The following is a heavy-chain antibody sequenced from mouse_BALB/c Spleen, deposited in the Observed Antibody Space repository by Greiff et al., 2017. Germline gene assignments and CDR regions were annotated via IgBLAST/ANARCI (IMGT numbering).Heavy chain of an antibody. Sequence: VQLQQSGAELVKPGASVKLSCTASGFNIKDTYMHWVKQRPEQGLEWIGRIDPANGNTKYDPKFQGKATITADTSSNTAYLQLSSLTSEDTAVYYCASITTATGFAYWGQGTLVTVSA. D-gene: IGHD1-2*01. V-gene: IGHV14-3*02. CDR3: ASITTATGFAY. J-gene: IGHJ3*01. CDR1: GFNIKDTY. CDR2: IDPANGNT.